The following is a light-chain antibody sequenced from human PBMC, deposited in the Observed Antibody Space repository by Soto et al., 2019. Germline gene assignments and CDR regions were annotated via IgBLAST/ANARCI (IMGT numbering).Light chain of an antibody. CDR1: QSVSTF. J-gene: IGKJ4*01. V-gene: IGKV3-11*01. CDR3: QHRFNWPLT. CDR2: DAS. Sequence: EILLTQSPVTLSLSPGERAILSCRASQSVSTFFAWYQQKPGQAPRLLIYDASKRATGIPARFSGSGSGTDFTLTIGSLEPEDFAVYYCQHRFNWPLTFGGGTTVELK.